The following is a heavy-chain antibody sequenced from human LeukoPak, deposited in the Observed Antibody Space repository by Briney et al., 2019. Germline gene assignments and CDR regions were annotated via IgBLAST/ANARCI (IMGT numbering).Heavy chain of an antibody. Sequence: SQTLSLTCTVSGGSISSGGYYWSWIRQHPGKGLEWIGYIYYSGSTYYNPSLKSRVTISVDTSKNQFSLKLSSVTAADTAVYYCARRSGSLTSFDYWGQGTLVTVSS. J-gene: IGHJ4*02. D-gene: IGHD3-10*01. CDR2: IYYSGST. CDR3: ARRSGSLTSFDY. CDR1: GGSISSGGYY. V-gene: IGHV4-31*03.